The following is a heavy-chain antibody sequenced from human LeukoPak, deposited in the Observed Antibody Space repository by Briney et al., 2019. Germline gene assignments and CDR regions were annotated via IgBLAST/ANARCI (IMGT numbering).Heavy chain of an antibody. Sequence: SETLSLTCTVSGGSISSYYWSWIRQPPGKGLEWIGYIYYSGSTNYNPSLKSRVTISVDTSKNQFSLKLSSVTAADTAVYYCARSDSGHDLNYYYYYMDVWGKGTTVTISS. D-gene: IGHD5-12*01. J-gene: IGHJ6*03. V-gene: IGHV4-59*01. CDR1: GGSISSYY. CDR2: IYYSGST. CDR3: ARSDSGHDLNYYYYYMDV.